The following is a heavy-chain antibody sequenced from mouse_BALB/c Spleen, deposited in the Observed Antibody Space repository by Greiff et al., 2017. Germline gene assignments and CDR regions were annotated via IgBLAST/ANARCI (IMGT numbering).Heavy chain of an antibody. CDR2: IYPGDGST. CDR1: GYTFTSYD. J-gene: IGHJ2*01. V-gene: IGHV1S56*01. Sequence: QVQLQQPGAELVKPGASVKLSCKASGYTFTSYDINWVKQRPGQGLEWIGWIYPGDGSTKYNEKFKGKATLTADKSSSTAYMQLSSLTSENSAVYFCARSDYYGSSYFDYWGQGTTLTVSS. CDR3: ARSDYYGSSYFDY. D-gene: IGHD1-1*01.